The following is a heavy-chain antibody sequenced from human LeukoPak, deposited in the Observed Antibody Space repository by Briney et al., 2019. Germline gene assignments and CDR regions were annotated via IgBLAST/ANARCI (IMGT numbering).Heavy chain of an antibody. CDR2: MWYDGTNK. Sequence: GGSLRLSCAASGFTFSNYGMHWVRQAPGKGLEWVAVMWYDGTNKYYADSVKGRFTISRDNSKNTLYLQLNSLRAEDTAVYYCAREDPYSGYDDDFDYWGQGTLVTVSS. J-gene: IGHJ4*02. CDR3: AREDPYSGYDDDFDY. V-gene: IGHV3-33*01. CDR1: GFTFSNYG. D-gene: IGHD5-12*01.